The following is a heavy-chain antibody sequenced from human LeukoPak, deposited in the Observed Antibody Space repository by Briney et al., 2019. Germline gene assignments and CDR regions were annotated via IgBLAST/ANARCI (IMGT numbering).Heavy chain of an antibody. CDR3: ANDGPFDY. CDR2: ISGSGGST. CDR1: TXSXXX. J-gene: IGHJ4*02. Sequence: TXSXXXMSWXXQAXGXGLEWVSAISGSGGSTYYADSVKGRFTISRDNSKNTLYLQMNSLRAEDTAVYYCANDGPFDYWGQGTLVTVSS. V-gene: IGHV3-23*01.